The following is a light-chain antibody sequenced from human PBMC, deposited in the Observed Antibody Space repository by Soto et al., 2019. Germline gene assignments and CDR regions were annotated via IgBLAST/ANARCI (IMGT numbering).Light chain of an antibody. CDR2: DAS. CDR3: QQYSTCPWT. V-gene: IGKV1-5*01. Sequence: DIQMTQSPSTLSASVGDRVTITCRASQSISSWLAWYQQKPGKAPKVLIFDASSLESGVPSRFSGSGSATEYTLTISSLQPDYFATYYCQQYSTCPWTFGQGTKVEIK. CDR1: QSISSW. J-gene: IGKJ1*01.